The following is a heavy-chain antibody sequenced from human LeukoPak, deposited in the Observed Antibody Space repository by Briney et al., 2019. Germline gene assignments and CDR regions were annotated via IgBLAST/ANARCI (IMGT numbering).Heavy chain of an antibody. J-gene: IGHJ4*02. CDR2: IIPILGIA. D-gene: IGHD5-24*01. CDR1: GGTFSSYA. Sequence: PPASVKVSCKASGGTFSSYAISWVRQAPGQGLEWMGRIIPILGIANYAQKFQGRVTITADKSTSTAYMELSSLRSEDTAVYYCARDFTEMATIAVGHYWGQGTLVTVSS. V-gene: IGHV1-69*04. CDR3: ARDFTEMATIAVGHY.